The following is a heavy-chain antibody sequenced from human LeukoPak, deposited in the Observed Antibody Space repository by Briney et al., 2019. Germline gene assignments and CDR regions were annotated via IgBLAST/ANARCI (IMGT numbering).Heavy chain of an antibody. D-gene: IGHD2-21*01. Sequence: TGGSLRLSCAASGFNVNNAWMSWVRQAPGKGLEWVGRISSKIDGGATDYAAPVKGRFTISRDDSKNTLYLQINSLKIEDTAMYYCYTSITDYWGQGTLVTVSS. CDR3: YTSITDY. CDR1: GFNVNNAW. V-gene: IGHV3-15*07. CDR2: ISSKIDGGAT. J-gene: IGHJ4*02.